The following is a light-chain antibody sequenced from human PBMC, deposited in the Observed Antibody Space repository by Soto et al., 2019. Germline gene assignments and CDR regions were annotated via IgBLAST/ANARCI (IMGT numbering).Light chain of an antibody. CDR2: ANS. CDR1: NSNIGAGYG. Sequence: QPVLTQPPSVSGAPGQRVTISCTGSNSNIGAGYGVHWYQQLPGTAPKLLIYANSNRPSGVPDRFSGSRSGTSASLAITGLQAEDEADYYCQSYDSSLSAWVFGGGTQLTVL. CDR3: QSYDSSLSAWV. J-gene: IGLJ3*02. V-gene: IGLV1-40*01.